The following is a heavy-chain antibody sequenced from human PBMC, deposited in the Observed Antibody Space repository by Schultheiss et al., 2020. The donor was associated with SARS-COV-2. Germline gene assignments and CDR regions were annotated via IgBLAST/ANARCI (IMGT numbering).Heavy chain of an antibody. V-gene: IGHV3-74*01. D-gene: IGHD3-16*01. CDR1: GFTFSFYW. CDR3: AKDWGY. J-gene: IGHJ4*02. Sequence: GGSLRLSCAASGFTFSFYWMHWVRQVPGKGLVWVSRMSTDGISIDYADSVKGRFTISRDNSKNTLYLQMNSLRAEDTAVYYCAKDWGYWGLGTLVTVSS. CDR2: MSTDGISI.